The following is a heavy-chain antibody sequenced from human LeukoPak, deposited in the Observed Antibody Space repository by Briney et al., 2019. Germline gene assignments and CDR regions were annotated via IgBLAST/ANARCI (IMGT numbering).Heavy chain of an antibody. CDR2: INANSGST. V-gene: IGHV1-46*01. D-gene: IGHD5-18*01. J-gene: IGHJ4*02. CDR3: ARDGSTVMAPQPLDY. CDR1: GYTFTSYY. Sequence: ASVTVSCKASGYTFTSYYMHWVRQAPGQGLEWMGIINANSGSTTYAQKFQGRVTMTRDTSTSTVYLELRSLRSEDTAAYYCARDGSTVMAPQPLDYWGQGTLVTVSS.